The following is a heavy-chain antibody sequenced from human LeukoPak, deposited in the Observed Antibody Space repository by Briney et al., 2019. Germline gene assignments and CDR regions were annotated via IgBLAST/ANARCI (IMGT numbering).Heavy chain of an antibody. CDR1: GYTFTGYY. Sequence: ASVKVSCKASGYTFTGYYMHWVRQAPGQGLEWMGWINPNSGGTNYAQKFQGRVTMTTDTSTSTAYMELRSLRSDDTAVYYCARDGEVLRYFDWLSLPHYYFDYWGQGTLVTVSS. V-gene: IGHV1-2*02. CDR2: INPNSGGT. J-gene: IGHJ4*02. CDR3: ARDGEVLRYFDWLSLPHYYFDY. D-gene: IGHD3-9*01.